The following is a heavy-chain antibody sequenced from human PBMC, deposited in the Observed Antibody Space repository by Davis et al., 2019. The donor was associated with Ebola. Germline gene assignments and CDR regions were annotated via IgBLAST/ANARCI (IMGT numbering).Heavy chain of an antibody. V-gene: IGHV4-59*12. CDR1: GGSISSYY. CDR2: IYYSGST. J-gene: IGHJ4*02. CDR3: ARRHRRYCSSTSCYTGSFDY. D-gene: IGHD2-2*02. Sequence: SETLSLTCTVSGGSISSYYWSWIRQPPGKGLEWIGYIYYSGSTNYNPSLKSRVTISVDTSKNQFSLKLSSVTAADTAVYYCARRHRRYCSSTSCYTGSFDYWGQGTLVTVSS.